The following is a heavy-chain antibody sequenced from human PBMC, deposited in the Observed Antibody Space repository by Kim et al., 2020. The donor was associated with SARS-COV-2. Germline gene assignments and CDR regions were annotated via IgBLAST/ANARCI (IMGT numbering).Heavy chain of an antibody. J-gene: IGHJ5*02. V-gene: IGHV1-18*04. CDR2: ISAYNGNT. CDR1: GYTFTSYG. Sequence: ASVKVSCKASGYTFTSYGISWVRQAPGQGLEWMGWISAYNGNTNYAQKLQGRVTMTTDTSTSTAYMELRSLRSDDTAVYYCARDAAWMTTVTSLIENWFDPWGQGTLVTVSS. CDR3: ARDAAWMTTVTSLIENWFDP. D-gene: IGHD4-17*01.